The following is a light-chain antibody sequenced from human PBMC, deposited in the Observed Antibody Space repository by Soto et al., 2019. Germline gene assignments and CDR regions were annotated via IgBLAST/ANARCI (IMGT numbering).Light chain of an antibody. CDR3: SSYTTIKTVV. J-gene: IGLJ2*01. CDR2: EVS. Sequence: QLVLTQPPSASGSPGQSVTISCTGTTTDIGGHNFVSWYQQSPGKAPRLIIYEVSNRPSGISDRFSGFKSANTAYLTISGVQPEDEADYHCSSYTTIKTVVFGGGTKLTVL. CDR1: TTDIGGHNF. V-gene: IGLV2-18*02.